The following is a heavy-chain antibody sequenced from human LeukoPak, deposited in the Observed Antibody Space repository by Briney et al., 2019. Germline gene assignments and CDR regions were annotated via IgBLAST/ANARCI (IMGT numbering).Heavy chain of an antibody. Sequence: ASVKVSCKASGYTFTGYYMHWVRQAPGQGLEWMGIINPSGGSTSYAQKFQGRVTMTRDMSTSTVYMELSSLRSEDTAVYYCARYYYGSGSYHTFDYWGRGTLVTVSS. V-gene: IGHV1-46*01. J-gene: IGHJ4*02. CDR1: GYTFTGYY. CDR2: INPSGGST. CDR3: ARYYYGSGSYHTFDY. D-gene: IGHD3-10*01.